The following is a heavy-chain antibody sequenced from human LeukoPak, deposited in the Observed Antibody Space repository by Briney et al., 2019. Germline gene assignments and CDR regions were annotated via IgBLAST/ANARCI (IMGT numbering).Heavy chain of an antibody. J-gene: IGHJ4*02. V-gene: IGHV5-51*01. CDR2: IYPGESDT. Sequence: GESLKISCKGSGYSFTSYWIGWVRQMPGKGLEGMGIIYPGESDTRYSPSFQGQVTISAATSLTTPYLQWSSLKASDTAMYYCARFYGSGSYAAGFDYWGQGTLVTVSS. D-gene: IGHD3-10*01. CDR3: ARFYGSGSYAAGFDY. CDR1: GYSFTSYW.